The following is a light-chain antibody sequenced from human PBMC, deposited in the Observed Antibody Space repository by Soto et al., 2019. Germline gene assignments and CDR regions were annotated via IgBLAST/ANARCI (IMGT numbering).Light chain of an antibody. V-gene: IGLV2-14*01. Sequence: QSVLTQPASVSGSPGQSITISCTGTSSDVGGYNYVSWYQQHPGKAPNLIIYEVTHRPSGVSIRFSGSKSGNTASLTISGLQAEYEADYYCSSYTSSSTLYVFGTGTKVTVL. CDR1: SSDVGGYNY. CDR3: SSYTSSSTLYV. CDR2: EVT. J-gene: IGLJ1*01.